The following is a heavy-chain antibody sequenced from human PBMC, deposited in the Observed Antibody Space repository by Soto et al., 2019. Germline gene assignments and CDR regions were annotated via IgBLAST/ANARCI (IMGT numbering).Heavy chain of an antibody. V-gene: IGHV1-69*02. CDR1: GGTFSSYT. CDR3: ASGRPLGELFYYMDV. J-gene: IGHJ6*03. Sequence: QVQLVQSGAEVKKPGSSVKVSCKASGGTFSSYTISWVRQAPGQGLEWMGRIIPILGIANYAQKYQDRVTITTNKSTSTDYMDLTSLRSEDTAVYYCASGRPLGELFYYMDVWGKGTTVTVSS. D-gene: IGHD3-16*01. CDR2: IIPILGIA.